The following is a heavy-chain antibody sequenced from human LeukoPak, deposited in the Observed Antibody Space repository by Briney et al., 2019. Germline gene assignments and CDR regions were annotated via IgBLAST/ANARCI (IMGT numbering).Heavy chain of an antibody. D-gene: IGHD3-10*01. CDR1: GFTFGDYA. Sequence: AGGSLRLSCTASGFTFGDYAMSWVRQAPGKGLEWVGFIRSKVYGGTTEYAASVKGRFTISRDDSKSIAYLQMNSLKTEDTAVYYCTREATYYYGSGSQTQFDYWGQGTLVTVSS. CDR2: IRSKVYGGTT. V-gene: IGHV3-49*04. CDR3: TREATYYYGSGSQTQFDY. J-gene: IGHJ4*02.